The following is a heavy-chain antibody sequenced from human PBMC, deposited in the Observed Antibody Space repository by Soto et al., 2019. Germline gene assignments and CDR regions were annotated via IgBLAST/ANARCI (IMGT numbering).Heavy chain of an antibody. J-gene: IGHJ3*02. CDR2: IVVGSGNT. CDR1: GFTFTTSA. Sequence: SVKVSCKASGFTFTTSAVQWVRLARGQRLEWIGWIVVGSGNTNYAQKFHERVSITRDMSTSTAYMELSSLRSEDTAVYYCAKDGSSGWYGAFDIWGQGTMVTVSS. CDR3: AKDGSSGWYGAFDI. V-gene: IGHV1-58*01. D-gene: IGHD6-19*01.